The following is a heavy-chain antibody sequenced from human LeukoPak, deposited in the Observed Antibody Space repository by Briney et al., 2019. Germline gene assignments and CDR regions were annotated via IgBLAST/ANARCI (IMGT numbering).Heavy chain of an antibody. CDR3: MRGGRDYFDY. V-gene: IGHV1-18*01. J-gene: IGHJ4*02. D-gene: IGHD3-10*01. CDR1: GYTFTSYG. Sequence: GASVKVSCKASGYTFTSYGISWARQAPGQGLEWMGWISANNGNTNYVQKLQGRVTMTTDTSTSTVYMELRSLRSDDTAVYYCMRGGRDYFDYWGQGTLVTVSS. CDR2: ISANNGNT.